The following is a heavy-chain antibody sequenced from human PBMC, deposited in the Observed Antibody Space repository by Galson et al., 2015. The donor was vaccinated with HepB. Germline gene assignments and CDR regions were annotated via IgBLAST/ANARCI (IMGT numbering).Heavy chain of an antibody. CDR3: ARALTDFWSAYFGAGYYGMDV. CDR1: GFDFGSYG. V-gene: IGHV3-30*12. J-gene: IGHJ6*02. CDR2: ISFDGSNK. Sequence: SLRLSCAASGFDFGSYGMHWVRQAPGKGLEWMTLISFDGSNKYYTDSVKGRSTISRGNAKNLLFLQMNSLRAEDTAVYYCARALTDFWSAYFGAGYYGMDVWGQGTTVTVSS. D-gene: IGHD3-3*01.